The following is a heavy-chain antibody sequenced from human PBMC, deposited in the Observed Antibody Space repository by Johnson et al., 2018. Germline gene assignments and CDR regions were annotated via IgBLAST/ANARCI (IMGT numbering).Heavy chain of an antibody. V-gene: IGHV1-69*01. Sequence: VQLVQSGAEVKKPGSSVKVSCKASGGTFSSYAISWVRQAPGQGLEWMGGIIPIFGTANYAQKFQGRVTITADESTSTAYMELSRLRSEDTAVYCCASLGVIPHYYYGMDVWGQGTTVTVSS. D-gene: IGHD3-22*01. CDR2: IIPIFGTA. J-gene: IGHJ6*02. CDR1: GGTFSSYA. CDR3: ASLGVIPHYYYGMDV.